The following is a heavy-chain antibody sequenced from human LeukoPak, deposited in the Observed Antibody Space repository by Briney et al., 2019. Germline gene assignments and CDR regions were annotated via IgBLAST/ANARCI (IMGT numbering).Heavy chain of an antibody. CDR1: GFTFGNYG. CDR3: AREVYYYDSSGYYGDAFDI. V-gene: IGHV3-20*04. Sequence: PGGSLRLSCAASGFTFGNYGMSWVRHAPGKGLEWVSGINWNGGSTGYADSVKGRFTISRDNAKNSLYLQMNSLSAEDTALYYCAREVYYYDSSGYYGDAFDIWGQGTMVTVSS. CDR2: INWNGGST. J-gene: IGHJ3*02. D-gene: IGHD3-22*01.